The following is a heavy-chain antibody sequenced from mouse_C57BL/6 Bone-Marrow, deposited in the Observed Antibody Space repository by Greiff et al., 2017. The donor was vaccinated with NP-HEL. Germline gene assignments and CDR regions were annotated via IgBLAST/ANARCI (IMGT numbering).Heavy chain of an antibody. Sequence: QVQLKQSGAELARPGASVKMSCKASGYTFTSYTMHWVKQRPGQGLEWIGYINPSSGYTKYNQKFKDKATLTADNASSTDYMQLSSLTSEDYAVYYCASPYDYHRRYYAMDYWGQGTSVTVSS. D-gene: IGHD2-4*01. CDR1: GYTFTSYT. V-gene: IGHV1-4*01. CDR2: INPSSGYT. J-gene: IGHJ4*01. CDR3: ASPYDYHRRYYAMDY.